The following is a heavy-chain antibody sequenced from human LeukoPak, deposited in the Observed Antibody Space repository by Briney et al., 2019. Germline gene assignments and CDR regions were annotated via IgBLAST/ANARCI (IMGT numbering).Heavy chain of an antibody. D-gene: IGHD5-12*01. CDR2: ISAYNGNT. Sequence: GSVKVSCKASGYTFISYGISWVRQAPGQGLEWMGWISAYNGNTNYAQKVQGRVTMTTDTSTSTAYMEMRSLRSDDTAVYYCAREEYSGYGGYYYYGMDVWGKGTTVTVSS. J-gene: IGHJ6*04. V-gene: IGHV1-18*04. CDR3: AREEYSGYGGYYYYGMDV. CDR1: GYTFISYG.